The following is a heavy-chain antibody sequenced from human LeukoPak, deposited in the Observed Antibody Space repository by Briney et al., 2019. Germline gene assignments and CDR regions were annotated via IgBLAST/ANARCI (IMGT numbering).Heavy chain of an antibody. CDR2: IYYNESP. J-gene: IGHJ5*02. D-gene: IGHD2-15*01. CDR3: ASTGSGGATSSSNWFDP. Sequence: SETLSLTCTVSGGSISSYHWSWIRQPPGKGLEWIGYIYYNESPNYNPSLKSRVTISVDTSKNQFSLKLSSVTAADTAVYYCASTGSGGATSSSNWFDPWGQGTLVTVSS. CDR1: GGSISSYH. V-gene: IGHV4-59*01.